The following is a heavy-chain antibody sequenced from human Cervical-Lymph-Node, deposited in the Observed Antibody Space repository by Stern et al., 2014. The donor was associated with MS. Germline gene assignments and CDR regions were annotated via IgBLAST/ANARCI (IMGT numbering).Heavy chain of an antibody. Sequence: QVQLVQSGAEVKKPGASVKVSCKASGYTFTGYYMHWVRQAPGQGLEWMGWINPNSGGTNYAQKFQGWVTMTRDTSISTAYMELSRLRSDDTAVYYCVRGHCSGGSCYSPLYYFDYWGQGTLVTVSS. V-gene: IGHV1-2*04. CDR1: GYTFTGYY. J-gene: IGHJ4*02. CDR2: INPNSGGT. D-gene: IGHD2-15*01. CDR3: VRGHCSGGSCYSPLYYFDY.